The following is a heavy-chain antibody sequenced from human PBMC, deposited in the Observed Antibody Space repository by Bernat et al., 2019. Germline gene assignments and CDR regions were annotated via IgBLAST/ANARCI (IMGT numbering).Heavy chain of an antibody. D-gene: IGHD6-25*01. CDR3: ARHGPRAATNELDS. J-gene: IGHJ4*02. CDR2: IYPGDSDT. Sequence: EVQLVQSGAEVKKPGESLKISCKGSGYIFTTYWIAWVRQIPGKGLEWMGIIYPGDSDTRYSPSFQGRVTISADKSISTAYLQWSSMKASDAAIYYCARHGPRAATNELDSWGQGTLVTVSS. V-gene: IGHV5-51*01. CDR1: GYIFTTYW.